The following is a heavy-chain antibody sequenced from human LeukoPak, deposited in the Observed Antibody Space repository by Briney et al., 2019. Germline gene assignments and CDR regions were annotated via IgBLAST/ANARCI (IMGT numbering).Heavy chain of an antibody. CDR3: AKEGYSRGYYSYYYMDV. J-gene: IGHJ6*03. D-gene: IGHD6-13*01. V-gene: IGHV3-74*01. CDR1: GFTFSGHW. Sequence: GSLRLSCAVSGFTFSGHWMFWVRQAPGKGLVWVSSTNSDGSSTGYTDSVKGRFTVSRDNSKNTVYVQMNSLRAEDTAVYYCAKEGYSRGYYSYYYMDVWGKGTTVTVSS. CDR2: TNSDGSST.